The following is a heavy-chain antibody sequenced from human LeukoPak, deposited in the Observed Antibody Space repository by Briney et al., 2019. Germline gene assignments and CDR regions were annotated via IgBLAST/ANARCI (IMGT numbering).Heavy chain of an antibody. Sequence: GSLRLSCAASGFTFSSYSMNWVRQAPGKGLEWVSYISSSSSTIYYADSVKGRFTISRDNAKNSLYLQMNSLRAEDTAVYYCARFDDSSGYYYRDAFDIWGQGTMVTVSS. D-gene: IGHD3-22*01. J-gene: IGHJ3*02. CDR1: GFTFSSYS. CDR3: ARFDDSSGYYYRDAFDI. CDR2: ISSSSSTI. V-gene: IGHV3-48*04.